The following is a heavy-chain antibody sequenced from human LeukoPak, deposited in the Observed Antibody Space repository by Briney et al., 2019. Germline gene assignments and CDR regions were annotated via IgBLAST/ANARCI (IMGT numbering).Heavy chain of an antibody. V-gene: IGHV1-69*05. Sequence: SAKVSCKASRGTFSSYGISWVRQAPGQGLECMGGVIAIFGRVKYGQKFQGRATITTDESTSTAYMALSRLPSEDTGVYYSARGELGYSSGFSFFDYWGQGTLDTVSS. D-gene: IGHD3-22*01. CDR1: RGTFSSYG. J-gene: IGHJ4*02. CDR3: ARGELGYSSGFSFFDY. CDR2: VIAIFGRV.